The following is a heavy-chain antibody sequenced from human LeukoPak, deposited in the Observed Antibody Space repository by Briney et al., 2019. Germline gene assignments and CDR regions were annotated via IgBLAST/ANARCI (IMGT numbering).Heavy chain of an antibody. CDR1: GFTVSSNY. D-gene: IGHD6-13*01. CDR3: AKDTAAAWAYYYYMDV. CDR2: IYSDGRT. J-gene: IGHJ6*03. Sequence: GGSLRLSCAASGFTVSSNYMSWVRQAPGKGLEWVSIIYSDGRTYYAGSVKGRFTISRDNSKNTLYLQMNSLRAEDTAVYYCAKDTAAAWAYYYYMDVWGKGTTVTVSS. V-gene: IGHV3-53*01.